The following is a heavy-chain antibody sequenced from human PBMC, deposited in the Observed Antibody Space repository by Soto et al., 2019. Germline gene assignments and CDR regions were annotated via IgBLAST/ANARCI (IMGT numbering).Heavy chain of an antibody. D-gene: IGHD3-10*01. CDR3: AKERVTYYGSGREPKAFDY. Sequence: QVQLVESGGGVVQPGRSLRLSCAASGFTFSSYGMHWVRQAPGKGLEWVEVISYDGSNKYYADSVKGRFTISRDNSKNTLYLQMNSLRAEDTAVYYCAKERVTYYGSGREPKAFDYWGQGTLVTVSS. CDR2: ISYDGSNK. J-gene: IGHJ4*02. V-gene: IGHV3-30*18. CDR1: GFTFSSYG.